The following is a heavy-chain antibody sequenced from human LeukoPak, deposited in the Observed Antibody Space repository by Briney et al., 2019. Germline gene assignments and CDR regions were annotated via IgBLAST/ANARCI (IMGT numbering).Heavy chain of an antibody. Sequence: GGSLRLSCAASGFTFSIFEMNWVRQAPGKGLEWVSYISSGGSTIYYADSVKGRFTISRDSAKNSLYLQMNSLRAEDTAVYYCTRSDYWGQGTLVTVSS. CDR1: GFTFSIFE. CDR3: TRSDY. CDR2: ISSGGSTI. J-gene: IGHJ4*02. V-gene: IGHV3-48*03.